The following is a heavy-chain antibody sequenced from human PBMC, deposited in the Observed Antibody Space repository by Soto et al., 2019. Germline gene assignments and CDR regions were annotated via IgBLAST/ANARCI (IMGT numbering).Heavy chain of an antibody. D-gene: IGHD3-10*01. CDR1: GFTFSKAW. J-gene: IGHJ4*02. CDR2: ITSKVDGGTT. Sequence: EVQLVESGGALVKPGGSLTLSCAGSGFTFSKAWMNWVRQTPGKGLEWVGSITSKVDGGTTDYAAPVKGRFTISTDDSKDTVYLQMSSLKTEDTAVYYCSTGGYYCDYWGQGTLVTVSS. V-gene: IGHV3-15*02. CDR3: STGGYYCDY.